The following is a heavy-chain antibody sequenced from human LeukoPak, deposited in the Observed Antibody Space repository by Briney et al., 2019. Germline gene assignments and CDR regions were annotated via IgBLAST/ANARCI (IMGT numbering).Heavy chain of an antibody. Sequence: KPSETLSLTCTVSGGSISSGSYYWSWIRQPAGKGLEWIGRIYTSGSTNYNPSLKSRVTISVDTSKNQFSLKLSSVTAADTAVYYCASQHFYDSSGSIDYWGQGTLVTVSS. CDR3: ASQHFYDSSGSIDY. CDR1: GGSISSGSYY. V-gene: IGHV4-61*02. CDR2: IYTSGST. D-gene: IGHD3-22*01. J-gene: IGHJ4*02.